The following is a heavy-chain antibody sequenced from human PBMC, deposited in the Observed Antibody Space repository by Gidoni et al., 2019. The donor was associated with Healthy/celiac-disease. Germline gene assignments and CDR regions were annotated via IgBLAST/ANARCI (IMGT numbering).Heavy chain of an antibody. J-gene: IGHJ6*02. Sequence: QVQLQQWGAGLLKPSETLSLTCAVYGGSFSGYYWSWIRQPPGKGLEWIGEINHSRSTNSNPSLKSRVTISVDTSKNQFSLKLSSVTAADTAVYYCARGSGSYGRYYGMDVWGQGTTVTVSS. D-gene: IGHD3-16*01. CDR3: ARGSGSYGRYYGMDV. CDR2: INHSRST. CDR1: GGSFSGYY. V-gene: IGHV4-34*01.